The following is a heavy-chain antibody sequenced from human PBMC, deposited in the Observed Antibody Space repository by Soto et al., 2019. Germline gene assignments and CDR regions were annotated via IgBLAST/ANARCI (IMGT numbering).Heavy chain of an antibody. CDR2: IVVGSGNT. V-gene: IGHV1-58*02. J-gene: IGHJ3*02. CDR3: AAGTYGDDHHAFDI. D-gene: IGHD4-17*01. CDR1: GFTFTSSA. Sequence: SVKVSCKASGFTFTSSAMQWVRQARGQRLEWIGWIVVGSGNTNYAQKFQERVTITRDMSTSTAYMELSSLRSEDTAVYYCAAGTYGDDHHAFDIWGQGTMVTVSS.